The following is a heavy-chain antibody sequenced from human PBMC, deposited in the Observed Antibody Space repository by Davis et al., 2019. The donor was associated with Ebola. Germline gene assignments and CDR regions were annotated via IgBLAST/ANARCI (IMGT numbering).Heavy chain of an antibody. V-gene: IGHV3-9*01. J-gene: IGHJ4*02. D-gene: IGHD3-3*01. Sequence: PGGSLRLSCAASGFTFDDYAMHWVRQAPGKGLEWVSGISWNSGSIGYADSVKGRFTISRDNAKNSLYLQMNSLRAEDTAVYYCASGYDTIFGVSIPPGDYWGQGTLVTVSS. CDR3: ASGYDTIFGVSIPPGDY. CDR1: GFTFDDYA. CDR2: ISWNSGSI.